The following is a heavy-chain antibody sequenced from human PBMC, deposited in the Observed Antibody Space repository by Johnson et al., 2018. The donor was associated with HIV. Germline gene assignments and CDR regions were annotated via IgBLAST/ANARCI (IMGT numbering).Heavy chain of an antibody. D-gene: IGHD3/OR15-3a*01. CDR2: ISSSGSTL. Sequence: QVQLVESGGGLVKSGGSLRLSCAASGFTLSDHYMSWIRQPPGKGLEWISYISSSGSTLDYADSVKGRFIISRDNSKNSLYLQMNSLRAEDTAVYYCAKMLDLGDDGSDIWGQGTMVTVSS. V-gene: IGHV3-11*01. CDR1: GFTLSDHY. CDR3: AKMLDLGDDGSDI. J-gene: IGHJ3*02.